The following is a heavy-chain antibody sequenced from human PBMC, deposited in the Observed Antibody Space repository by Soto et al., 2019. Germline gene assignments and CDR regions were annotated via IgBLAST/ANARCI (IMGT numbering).Heavy chain of an antibody. CDR2: ISSSGSTI. D-gene: IGHD3-3*01. CDR3: ARTPSTIFGVVTTYYYYGMDV. J-gene: IGHJ6*02. V-gene: IGHV3-48*03. CDR1: GFTFSSYE. Sequence: GGSLRLSCAASGFTFSSYEMNWVRQAPGKGLEWVSYISSSGSTIYYADSVKGRFTISRDNAKNSLYLQMNSLRAEDTAVYYCARTPSTIFGVVTTYYYYGMDVWGQGTTVTV.